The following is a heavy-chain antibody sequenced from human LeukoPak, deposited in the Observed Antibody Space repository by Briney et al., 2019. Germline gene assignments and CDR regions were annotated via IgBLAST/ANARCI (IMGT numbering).Heavy chain of an antibody. V-gene: IGHV4-59*01. CDR1: GGSISSYY. D-gene: IGHD3-3*01. CDR3: AGTQEGDFWSGYLDY. CDR2: IYYSGST. J-gene: IGHJ4*02. Sequence: SETLSLTCTVSGGSISSYYWSWIRQPPGKGLEWIGYIYYSGSTNYNPSLKSRVTISVDTSKNQFPLKLSSVTAADTAVYYCAGTQEGDFWSGYLDYWGQGTLVTVSS.